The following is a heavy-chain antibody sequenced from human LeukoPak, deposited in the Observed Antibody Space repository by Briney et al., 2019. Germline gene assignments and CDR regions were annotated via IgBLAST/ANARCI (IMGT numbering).Heavy chain of an antibody. J-gene: IGHJ4*02. V-gene: IGHV4-59*01. CDR1: GGSISSYY. CDR3: ARGIEFGELSV. D-gene: IGHD3-10*01. Sequence: SETLSLTCTVSGGSISSYYWSWIRQPPGKGLEWIGYIYYSGSTNYNPSLKSRVTISVDTSKNQFSLKLGSVTAADTAVYYCARGIEFGELSVWGQGTLVTVSS. CDR2: IYYSGST.